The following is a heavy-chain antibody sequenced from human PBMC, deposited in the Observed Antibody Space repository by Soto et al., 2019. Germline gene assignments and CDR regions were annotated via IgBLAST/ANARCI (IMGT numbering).Heavy chain of an antibody. V-gene: IGHV1-3*01. CDR1: GYTFTSYA. D-gene: IGHD4-17*01. J-gene: IGHJ2*01. Sequence: QVQVVQSGAEVKKPGASVKGSCKASGYTFTSYAMHWVRQAPGQRLEWMGWINPGNGNTKNSQKVQGIVTITRATFARTAYMELSSLRSEDTAVYYCARGASSVTTFYFDLWGRGTLVTVSS. CDR3: ARGASSVTTFYFDL. CDR2: INPGNGNT.